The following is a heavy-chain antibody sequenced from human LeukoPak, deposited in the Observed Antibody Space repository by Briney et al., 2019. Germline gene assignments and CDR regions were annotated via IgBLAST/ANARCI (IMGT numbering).Heavy chain of an antibody. CDR3: ERGGRGRDDYLDY. V-gene: IGHV3-21*05. D-gene: IGHD3-10*01. CDR1: GYTLPSYS. CDR2: VGTGGDDI. J-gene: IGHJ4*02. Sequence: PGGSLRLSCAASGYTLPSYSLNWVRQSPGKGLEWISYVGTGGDDIYYADSVTGRFTISRDNAEKSVYLQMNSLRVEDTAVYYSERGGRGRDDYLDYWGQGTQVTVSS.